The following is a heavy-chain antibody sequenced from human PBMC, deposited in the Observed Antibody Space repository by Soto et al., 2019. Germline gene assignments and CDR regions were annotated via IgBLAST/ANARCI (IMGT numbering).Heavy chain of an antibody. CDR1: GVIFSRDG. CDR2: ISYHGSDI. J-gene: IGHJ4*02. CDR3: AIPTGAVIPFDY. V-gene: IGHV3-30*03. Sequence: QVQLVESGGGVVQPGASLRLSCAASGVIFSRDGMHWVRQAPGKGLEWVAVISYHGSDIYYADSVKGRFTISRDNSMNMVYLEMNRLRPEDTALYYCAIPTGAVIPFDYLGQGALVSVSS. D-gene: IGHD3-22*01.